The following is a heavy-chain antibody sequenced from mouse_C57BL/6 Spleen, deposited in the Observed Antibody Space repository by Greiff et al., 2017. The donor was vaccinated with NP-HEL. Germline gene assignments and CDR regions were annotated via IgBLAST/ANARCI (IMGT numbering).Heavy chain of an antibody. Sequence: VQLQQSGPELVKPGASVKISCKASGYSFTGYYMNWVKQSPEKSLEWIGEINPSTGGTTYNQKFKATATLTVDKSSSTAYMQLKSLTSEDSAVYYCARGEYGNYDAMDDWGQGTSVTVSS. D-gene: IGHD2-1*01. V-gene: IGHV1-42*01. CDR3: ARGEYGNYDAMDD. J-gene: IGHJ4*01. CDR2: INPSTGGT. CDR1: GYSFTGYY.